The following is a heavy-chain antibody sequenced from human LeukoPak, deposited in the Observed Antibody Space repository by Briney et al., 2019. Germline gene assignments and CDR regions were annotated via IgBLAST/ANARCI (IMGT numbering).Heavy chain of an antibody. Sequence: PGRSLRLSCAASRFTFDDYAMHWVRQAPGKGLEWVSGISWNSGSIGYADSVKGRFTISRDNAKNSLYLQMNSLRAEDTALYYCAKGEYYYDSSGYPIDYWGQGTLVTVSS. V-gene: IGHV3-9*01. CDR3: AKGEYYYDSSGYPIDY. CDR2: ISWNSGSI. CDR1: RFTFDDYA. D-gene: IGHD3-22*01. J-gene: IGHJ4*02.